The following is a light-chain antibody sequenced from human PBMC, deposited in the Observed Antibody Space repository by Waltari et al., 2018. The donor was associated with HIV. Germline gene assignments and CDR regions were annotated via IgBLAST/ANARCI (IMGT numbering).Light chain of an antibody. J-gene: IGKJ5*01. Sequence: DIEMTQSPSSLSASVGDSVLITCRASQGISRYLNWYQQKPGKAPKLLIFAAFDLQSGVPSRFSGSGSGTDFTLTISSLQPEDFATYYCQQSYNSPITFGQGTRLDIK. CDR3: QQSYNSPIT. V-gene: IGKV1-39*01. CDR2: AAF. CDR1: QGISRY.